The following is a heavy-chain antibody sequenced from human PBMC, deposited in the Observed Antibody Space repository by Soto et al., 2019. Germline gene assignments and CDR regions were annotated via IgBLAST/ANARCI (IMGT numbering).Heavy chain of an antibody. Sequence: QVQLVQSGAEVKKPGSSVKVYCKAFGGTLSNYAINWVRQAPGQGLEWMGDISPTFGKANYAQKFQGKVTITADEASSTAYMELSSLTSDDTALYYCVREVRVHTPVFGNWCQGTLVCVSS. J-gene: IGHJ4*02. V-gene: IGHV1-69*01. D-gene: IGHD2-2*01. CDR1: GGTLSNYA. CDR3: VREVRVHTPVFGN. CDR2: ISPTFGKA.